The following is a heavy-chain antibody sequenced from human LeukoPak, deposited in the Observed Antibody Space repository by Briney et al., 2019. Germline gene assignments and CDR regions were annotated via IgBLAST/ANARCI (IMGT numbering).Heavy chain of an antibody. J-gene: IGHJ4*02. Sequence: SETLSLTCAVYGGSFIGYYWSWIRQPPGKGLEWIGEINHSGSTNYNPSLKSRVTISVDTSKNQFSLKLSSVTAADTAVYYCARGGQLWLRYWGQGTLVTVSS. CDR2: INHSGST. CDR3: ARGGQLWLRY. D-gene: IGHD5-18*01. CDR1: GGSFIGYY. V-gene: IGHV4-34*01.